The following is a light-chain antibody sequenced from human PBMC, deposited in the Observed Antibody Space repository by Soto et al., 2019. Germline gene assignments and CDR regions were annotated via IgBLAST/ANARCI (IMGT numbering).Light chain of an antibody. CDR3: QQYGSSPLT. V-gene: IGKV3-20*01. CDR1: QSVSSSY. J-gene: IGKJ4*01. Sequence: EIVLTQSPGTLSLSPGEGATLSCRASQSVSSSYFAWYQQKPGQAPRLLIYAASFRATGIPDRFSGSGSGTDFTLTISRLEPEDFAVYFCQQYGSSPLTFGGGTKVDIK. CDR2: AAS.